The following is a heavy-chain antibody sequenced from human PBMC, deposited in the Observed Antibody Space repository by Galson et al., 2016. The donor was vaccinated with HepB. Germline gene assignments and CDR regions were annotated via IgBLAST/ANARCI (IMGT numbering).Heavy chain of an antibody. CDR3: ATSRNSAMATDAFDN. V-gene: IGHV4-34*01. D-gene: IGHD5-18*01. CDR2: INHSGNT. J-gene: IGHJ3*02. Sequence: SETLSLTCAVYGGSFRGYYWSWIRQPPGKGLEWIGEINHSGNTNYNPSLKSRVTISVDMSKNQFSLKLSSVTAADTAIYYCATSRNSAMATDAFDNWGQGTMVTVSS. CDR1: GGSFRGYY.